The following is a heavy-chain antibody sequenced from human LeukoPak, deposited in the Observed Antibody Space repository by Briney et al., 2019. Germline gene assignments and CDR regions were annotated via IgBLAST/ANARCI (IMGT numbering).Heavy chain of an antibody. CDR3: ARGLGSYVWGSYRSAYYFDS. J-gene: IGHJ4*02. D-gene: IGHD3-16*02. V-gene: IGHV1-8*01. CDR2: MNPNSGNT. CDR1: GYTFTSYD. Sequence: ASVKVSCKASGYTFTSYDINWVRQATGQGLEWMGWMNPNSGNTGYAQKFQGRVTMTRNTSISTAYMELSSLRSEDTAVYYCARGLGSYVWGSYRSAYYFDSWGQGTLVTVSS.